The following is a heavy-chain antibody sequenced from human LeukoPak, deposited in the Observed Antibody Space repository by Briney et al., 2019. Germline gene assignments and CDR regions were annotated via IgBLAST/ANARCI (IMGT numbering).Heavy chain of an antibody. CDR2: INHSGST. CDR1: GGSFSGYY. D-gene: IGHD3-3*02. J-gene: IGHJ3*02. Sequence: SETLSLTCAVYGGSFSGYYWSWIRQPPGKGLEWIGEINHSGSTNYNPSLKSRVTISVDTSKNQFSLKLRSVTAADTAVYYCARGNRGAGIGHFWSGYRPDDAFDIWGQGTMVTVSS. V-gene: IGHV4-34*01. CDR3: ARGNRGAGIGHFWSGYRPDDAFDI.